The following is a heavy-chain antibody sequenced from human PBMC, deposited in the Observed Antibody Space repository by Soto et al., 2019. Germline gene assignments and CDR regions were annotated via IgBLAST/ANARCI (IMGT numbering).Heavy chain of an antibody. V-gene: IGHV3-23*01. D-gene: IGHD6-19*01. J-gene: IGHJ4*02. CDR1: GFPFSSYA. Sequence: PGGSLRLSCASSGFPFSSYAMSWVRQAPGKGLEWVSAISGSGGSTYYADSVKGRFTISRDNSKNTLYLQMNSLRAEDTAVYYCAKNQVKAVAIYYFDYWGQGTLVTVSS. CDR3: AKNQVKAVAIYYFDY. CDR2: ISGSGGST.